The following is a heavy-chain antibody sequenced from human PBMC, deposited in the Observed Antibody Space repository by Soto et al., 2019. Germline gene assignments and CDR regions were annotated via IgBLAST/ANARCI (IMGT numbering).Heavy chain of an antibody. CDR2: IIPIFGTA. J-gene: IGHJ6*02. D-gene: IGHD3-10*01. Sequence: GASVKVSCKASGGTFSSYAISWVRQAPGQGLEWMGGIIPIFGTANYAQKFQGRVTITADESTSTAYMELSSLRSEDTAVYYCARVTSGSSNYYYYYGMDVWGQGTTVTVS. V-gene: IGHV1-69*13. CDR1: GGTFSSYA. CDR3: ARVTSGSSNYYYYYGMDV.